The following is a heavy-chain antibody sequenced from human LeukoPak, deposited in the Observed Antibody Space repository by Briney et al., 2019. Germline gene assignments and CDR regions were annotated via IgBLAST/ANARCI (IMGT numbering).Heavy chain of an antibody. V-gene: IGHV1-18*04. CDR3: ARDYDVQLINPYFDY. D-gene: IGHD3-10*02. CDR2: ISAYNGHT. Sequence: APVKVSCKASGYTFTGYYMHWVRQAPGQGLEWMGWISAYNGHTNYAQKLQGRVTMTTDTSTSTAYMELRSLRSDDTAVCYCARDYDVQLINPYFDYWGQGTLVTVSS. CDR1: GYTFTGYY. J-gene: IGHJ4*02.